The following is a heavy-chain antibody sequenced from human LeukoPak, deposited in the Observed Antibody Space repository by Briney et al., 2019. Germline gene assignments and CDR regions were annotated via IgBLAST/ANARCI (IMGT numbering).Heavy chain of an antibody. V-gene: IGHV3-48*03. CDR3: AELGITMIGGV. Sequence: GGSLGLSCAASGFTFGGYEMNWVRQPQGRGLGWVSYISSSGSTIYYADSVKGRFTISRDNAKNSLYLQMNSLRAEDTAVYYCAELGITMIGGVWGKGTTVTISS. CDR2: ISSSGSTI. J-gene: IGHJ6*04. CDR1: GFTFGGYE. D-gene: IGHD3-10*02.